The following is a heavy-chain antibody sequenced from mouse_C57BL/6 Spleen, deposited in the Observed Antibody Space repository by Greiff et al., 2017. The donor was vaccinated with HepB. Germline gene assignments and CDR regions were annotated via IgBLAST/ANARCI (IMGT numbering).Heavy chain of an antibody. CDR2: IDPSDSYT. Sequence: QVQLQQPGAELVRPGTSVKLSCKASGYTFTSYWMHWVNQRPGQGLEWIGVIDPSDSYTNYNQKFKGKATLTVDTSSSTAYMQLSSLTSEDSAVYYCARSDWSYAMDYWGQGTSVTVSS. J-gene: IGHJ4*01. D-gene: IGHD4-1*01. CDR1: GYTFTSYW. CDR3: ARSDWSYAMDY. V-gene: IGHV1-59*01.